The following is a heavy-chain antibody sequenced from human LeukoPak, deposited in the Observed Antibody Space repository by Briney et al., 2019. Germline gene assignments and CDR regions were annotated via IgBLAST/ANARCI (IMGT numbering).Heavy chain of an antibody. CDR2: IYCTGSS. J-gene: IGHJ3*02. CDR3: ASSRDGYNYDAFAI. D-gene: IGHD5-24*01. CDR1: GGAISSYY. V-gene: IGHV4-59*01. Sequence: SETLSLTCSVSGGAISSYYWSWIRQPPGKGLEWIGYIYCTGSSKYNPSLKSRVTISVDTPKNHFSLKLSSVTAADTAVYYCASSRDGYNYDAFAIWGQGTMVTVSS.